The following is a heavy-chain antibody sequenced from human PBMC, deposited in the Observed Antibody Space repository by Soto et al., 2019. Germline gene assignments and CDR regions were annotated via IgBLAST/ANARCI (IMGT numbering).Heavy chain of an antibody. J-gene: IGHJ6*02. V-gene: IGHV3-73*01. Sequence: EVQLVESGGGLVQPGGSLKLSCAASGFTFSGSAMHWVRQASGKGLEWVGRIRSKANSYATAYAASVKGRFTISRDDSKNTAYLQMNSLKTEDTAVYYCTSVRQQLVRYGMDVWGQGTTVTVSS. CDR1: GFTFSGSA. CDR3: TSVRQQLVRYGMDV. D-gene: IGHD6-13*01. CDR2: IRSKANSYAT.